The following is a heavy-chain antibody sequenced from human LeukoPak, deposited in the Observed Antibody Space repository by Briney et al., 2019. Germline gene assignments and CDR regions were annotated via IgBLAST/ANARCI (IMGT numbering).Heavy chain of an antibody. V-gene: IGHV1-8*02. CDR2: MNPNSGNT. CDR3: ARVPHQWLVTGGPVDY. CDR1: GYTFTNYR. J-gene: IGHJ4*02. Sequence: AASVKVSCKTSGYTFTNYRISWVRQAPGHGLEWMGWMNPNSGNTGYAQKFQGRVTMTRNTSISTAYMELSSLRSEDTAVYYCARVPHQWLVTGGPVDYWGQGTLVTVSS. D-gene: IGHD6-19*01.